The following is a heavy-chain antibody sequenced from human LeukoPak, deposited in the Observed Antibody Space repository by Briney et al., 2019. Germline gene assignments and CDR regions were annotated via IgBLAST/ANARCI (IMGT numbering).Heavy chain of an antibody. D-gene: IGHD6-19*01. CDR1: GFSLSTSGMC. CDR2: IDWDDDK. V-gene: IGHV2-70*11. Sequence: SGPALVKPTQTLTLTCTLSGFSLSTSGMCVSWIRQPPGKALEWLARIDWDDDKYYSTSLKTRLTISKDTSKNQVVLTMTNMDPVDTATYYCARIRKYSSGGRPYYHYMDVWGKGTTVTVSS. CDR3: ARIRKYSSGGRPYYHYMDV. J-gene: IGHJ6*03.